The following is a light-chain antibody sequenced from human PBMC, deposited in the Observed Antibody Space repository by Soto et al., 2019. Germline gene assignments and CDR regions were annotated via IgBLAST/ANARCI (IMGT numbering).Light chain of an antibody. CDR3: QSYDSSLSGWL. V-gene: IGLV1-40*01. CDR1: SSNIGAGFD. J-gene: IGLJ2*01. CDR2: DNT. Sequence: QSVLTQPPSVSGAPGQRVTISCTGSSSNIGAGFDVHWYQHLPGTAPKPLIYDNTNRPSGVPDRFSGSKSGTSASLAITGLQAEDEADYYGQSYDSSLSGWLFGGGTKLTVL.